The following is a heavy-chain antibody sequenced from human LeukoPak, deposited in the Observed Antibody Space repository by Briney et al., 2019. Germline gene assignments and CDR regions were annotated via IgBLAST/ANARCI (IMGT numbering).Heavy chain of an antibody. CDR2: IIPIFGTA. CDR1: GGTFSSYA. V-gene: IGHV1-69*13. Sequence: SVKVSCKASGGTFSSYAISWVRQAPGQGLEWMGGIIPIFGTANYAQKLQGRVTITADESTSTAYMELSSLRSEDTAVYYCARGSFSSYDFWSGYPYYYYYMDVWGKGTTVTVSS. J-gene: IGHJ6*03. CDR3: ARGSFSSYDFWSGYPYYYYYMDV. D-gene: IGHD3-3*01.